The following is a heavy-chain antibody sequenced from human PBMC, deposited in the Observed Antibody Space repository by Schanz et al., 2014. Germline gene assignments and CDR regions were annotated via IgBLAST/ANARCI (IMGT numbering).Heavy chain of an antibody. CDR1: GYTFTTYA. CDR2: ISVYTGNT. D-gene: IGHD3-9*01. CDR3: AKAEYDILTDSYSRLDP. V-gene: IGHV1-18*01. Sequence: QIQLVQSGPEVKKPGASVRVSCKASGYTFTTYAMSWVRQAPGQGLEWVGWISVYTGNTKYGQKVQGRVTITRDTSASTAYMELSSLRSEDTAVYSCAKAEYDILTDSYSRLDPWGQGTLVTVSS. J-gene: IGHJ5*02.